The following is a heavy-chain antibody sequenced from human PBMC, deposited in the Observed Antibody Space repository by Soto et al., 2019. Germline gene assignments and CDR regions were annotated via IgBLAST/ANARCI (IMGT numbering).Heavy chain of an antibody. J-gene: IGHJ4*02. CDR3: ARELQYCGGDCFDY. V-gene: IGHV3-74*01. CDR2: INSDGSST. CDR1: GFTFSSYW. D-gene: IGHD2-21*01. Sequence: EVQLVESGGGLVQPGGSLRLSCAASGFTFSSYWMYWVRQAPGKGLVWVSRINSDGSSTSYADSVKGRFTISRDNAKNTLYLQMNSLRAEDTAVYYCARELQYCGGDCFDYWGQGTLVTVSS.